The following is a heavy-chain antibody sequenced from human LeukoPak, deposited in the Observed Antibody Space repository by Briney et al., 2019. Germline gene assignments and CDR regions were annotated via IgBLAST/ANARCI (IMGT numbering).Heavy chain of an antibody. V-gene: IGHV3-23*01. CDR2: ISGSGGST. CDR1: GFTFSSYA. D-gene: IGHD4-4*01. J-gene: IGHJ6*02. CDR3: AKGLTTVTSYYYYGMDA. Sequence: GGSLRLSCAASGFTFSSYAMSWVRQAPGKGLEWVSAISGSGGSTYYADSVKGRFTISRDNSKNTLYLQMNSLRAEDTAVYYCAKGLTTVTSYYYYGMDAWGQGTTVTVSS.